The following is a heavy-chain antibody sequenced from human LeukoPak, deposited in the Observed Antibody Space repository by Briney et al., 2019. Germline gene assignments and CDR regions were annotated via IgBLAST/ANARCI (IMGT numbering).Heavy chain of an antibody. CDR1: GFTFSSHG. V-gene: IGHV3-23*01. Sequence: PGGSLRLSCAASGFTFSSHGMNWVRQAPGKGLEWVSGVTGSGGTTYYADSVKGRFTVSRDNSKNTLYLQMNSLRAEDTAVYYCAKDYCSGGSCYQYWYFDLWGRGTLVTVSS. D-gene: IGHD2-15*01. CDR3: AKDYCSGGSCYQYWYFDL. J-gene: IGHJ2*01. CDR2: VTGSGGTT.